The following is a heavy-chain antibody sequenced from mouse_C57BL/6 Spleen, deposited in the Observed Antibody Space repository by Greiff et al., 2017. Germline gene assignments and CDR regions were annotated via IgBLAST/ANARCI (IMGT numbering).Heavy chain of an antibody. CDR3: TGLGSSYDWYFDV. CDR1: GFTFSNYW. J-gene: IGHJ1*03. D-gene: IGHD1-1*01. Sequence: EVKLVESGGGLVQPGGSMKLSCVASGFTFSNYWMNWVRQSPEKGLEWVAQIRLKSDNYATHYAESVKGRFTISRDDSKSSVYLQMNNLRAEDTGIYYCTGLGSSYDWYFDVWGTGTTVTVSS. CDR2: IRLKSDNYAT. V-gene: IGHV6-3*01.